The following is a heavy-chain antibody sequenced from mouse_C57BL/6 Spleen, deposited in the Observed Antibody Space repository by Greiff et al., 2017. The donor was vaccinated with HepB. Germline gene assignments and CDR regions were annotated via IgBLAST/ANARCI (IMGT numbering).Heavy chain of an antibody. J-gene: IGHJ4*01. V-gene: IGHV5-17*01. CDR2: ISSGSSTI. CDR1: GFTFSDYG. CDR3: ARGFYDGYLTYYAMDY. D-gene: IGHD2-3*01. Sequence: EVQLVESGGGLVKPGGSLKLSCAASGFTFSDYGMHWVRQAPEKGLEWVAYISSGSSTIYYADTVKGRFTISRDNAKNTLFLQMTSLRSEDTAMYYCARGFYDGYLTYYAMDYWGQGTSVTVSS.